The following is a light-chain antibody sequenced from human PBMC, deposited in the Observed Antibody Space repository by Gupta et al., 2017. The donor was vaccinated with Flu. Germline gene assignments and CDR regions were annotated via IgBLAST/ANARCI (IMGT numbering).Light chain of an antibody. CDR2: QVS. CDR1: QGLVYSDGNTY. Sequence: DVVMTQSPLSLPVTLGQPTSISCRSSQGLVYSDGNTYLHWFQQWPGQSPSRLIYQVSYRDSGVPDRFSGSGSCTDFTMKISRVEAEDVGIYFCRQGAHWPWAFGQGTTVEIK. J-gene: IGKJ1*01. CDR3: RQGAHWPWA. V-gene: IGKV2-30*01.